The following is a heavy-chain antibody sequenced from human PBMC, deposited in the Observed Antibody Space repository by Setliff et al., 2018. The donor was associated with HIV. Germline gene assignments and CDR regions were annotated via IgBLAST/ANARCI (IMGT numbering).Heavy chain of an antibody. CDR2: INPTGGST. J-gene: IGHJ4*02. Sequence: ASVKVSCKPSGYSFTNHYMHWVRQAPGQGLEWMGVINPTGGSTRNTQKFQGRVAMTRDTSTSTVYMELSSLRSEDTAVYYCATLWLLYYDFWGQGTLVTVSS. V-gene: IGHV1-46*01. CDR1: GYSFTNHY. D-gene: IGHD3-10*01. CDR3: ATLWLLYYDF.